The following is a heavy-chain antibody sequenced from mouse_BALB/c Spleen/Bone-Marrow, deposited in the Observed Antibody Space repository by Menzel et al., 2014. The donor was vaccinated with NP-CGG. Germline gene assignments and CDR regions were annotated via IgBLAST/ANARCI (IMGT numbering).Heavy chain of an antibody. J-gene: IGHJ4*01. CDR3: AREGRGYYGSSGAAMDY. CDR2: IWAGGSK. D-gene: IGHD1-1*01. V-gene: IGHV2-9*02. Sequence: VMLVESGPGLVAPSQSLSITCTVSGFSLTSYGVHWVRQPPGKGLEWLGVIWAGGSKSYNSALMSRMSINQDNPKSQVFVKLNSLQTDDTATYYCAREGRGYYGSSGAAMDYWGQGTSVTVSS. CDR1: GFSLTSYG.